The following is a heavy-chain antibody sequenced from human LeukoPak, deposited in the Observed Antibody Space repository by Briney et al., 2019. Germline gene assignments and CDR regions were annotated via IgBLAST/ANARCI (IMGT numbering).Heavy chain of an antibody. V-gene: IGHV3-15*01. J-gene: IGHJ4*02. CDR2: MKSKTDGRKE. CDR3: TTGLPGGYSGFY. CDR1: GYTFRIRY. Sequence: GGSLTLSCRASGYTFRIRYVSGVRHSTGRGGEWVSHMKSKTDGRKEEYAAPVKGRFTISRDDSKNTMYLQVNSLNTEDTAAYYCTTGLPGGYSGFYWGQGTLVIVSS. D-gene: IGHD5-12*01.